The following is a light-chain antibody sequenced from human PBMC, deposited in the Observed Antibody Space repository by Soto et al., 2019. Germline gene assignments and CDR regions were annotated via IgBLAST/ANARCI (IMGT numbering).Light chain of an antibody. CDR1: QSVSGN. CDR3: QQYNNWPTIT. V-gene: IGKV3-15*01. Sequence: EIVMTQSPATRSVSPGERATLSCRASQSVSGNLAWYQQKPGQAPRLLIYGASTRATGIPARFSGSGSGTEFTLTISSLQSEDVAVYYCQQYNNWPTITFGQGTRLEIK. J-gene: IGKJ5*01. CDR2: GAS.